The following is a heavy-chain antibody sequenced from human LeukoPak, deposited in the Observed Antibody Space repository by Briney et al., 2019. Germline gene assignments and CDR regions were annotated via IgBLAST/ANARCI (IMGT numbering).Heavy chain of an antibody. Sequence: GGSLRLSCAASGFTFSSYSMNWVRQAPGKGLEWVSYISSSSSTIYYADSVKGRFTISRDNAKNSLYLQMNSLRAEDTAVYYCARASRGYSGYGDYWGQGTLVTVSS. D-gene: IGHD5-12*01. CDR3: ARASRGYSGYGDY. CDR1: GFTFSSYS. V-gene: IGHV3-48*04. J-gene: IGHJ4*02. CDR2: ISSSSSTI.